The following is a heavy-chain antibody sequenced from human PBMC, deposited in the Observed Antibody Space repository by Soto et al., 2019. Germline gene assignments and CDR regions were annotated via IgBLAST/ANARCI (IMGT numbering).Heavy chain of an antibody. D-gene: IGHD3-10*01. CDR2: IKGDGSRT. CDR3: ASGGYHAYYIDY. J-gene: IGHJ4*02. V-gene: IGHV3-74*01. Sequence: GGSLRLSCAASGFTFSDYWMHWVRQAPGKGLVWVSRIKGDGSRTDFADSVKGRFTISRDNAENTVYLQMSSLRAEDAAVYYCASGGYHAYYIDYWGQGTLVTVSS. CDR1: GFTFSDYW.